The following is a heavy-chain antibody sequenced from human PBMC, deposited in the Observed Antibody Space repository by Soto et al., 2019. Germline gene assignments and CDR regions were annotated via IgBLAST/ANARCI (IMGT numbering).Heavy chain of an antibody. CDR2: IDWDDDK. Sequence: SGPTLVNPTQTLTLTCTFSGFSLSTSGMCVSWIRQPPGKALEWLARIDWDDDKYYSTSLKTRLTISKDTSKNQVVLTMTNMDPVDTATYFFARIIRTRAPHYYYYMDVWGKGTTVTVSS. J-gene: IGHJ6*03. CDR3: ARIIRTRAPHYYYYMDV. CDR1: GFSLSTSGMC. D-gene: IGHD4-17*01. V-gene: IGHV2-70*11.